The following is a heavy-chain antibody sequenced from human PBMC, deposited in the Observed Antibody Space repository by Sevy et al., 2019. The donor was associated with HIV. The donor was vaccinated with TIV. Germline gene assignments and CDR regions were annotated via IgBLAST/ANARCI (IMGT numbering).Heavy chain of an antibody. J-gene: IGHJ3*02. CDR3: AKDITAAAGPTHWAFDI. CDR2: ISWNSGSI. D-gene: IGHD6-13*01. Sequence: GGSLRLSCAASGFTFDDYAMHWVRQAPGKGLEWVSGISWNSGSIGYADSVKGRFTISRDNAKNSLYLQMNSLRAEDTALYYCAKDITAAAGPTHWAFDIWGQGTMVTVSS. CDR1: GFTFDDYA. V-gene: IGHV3-9*01.